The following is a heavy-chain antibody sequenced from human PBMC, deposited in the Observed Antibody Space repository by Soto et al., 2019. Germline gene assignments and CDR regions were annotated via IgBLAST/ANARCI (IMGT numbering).Heavy chain of an antibody. J-gene: IGHJ4*02. V-gene: IGHV3-48*01. CDR3: VRIGGGSPVDY. CDR2: ISSSSSTI. CDR1: GFTFNIYS. Sequence: DVQLVESGGGLVRPGGSLRLSCAASGFTFNIYSMNWVRQAPGKGLEWVSYISSSSSTIYYADSVKGRFTISRDNAKNSLYLQMNGLRAAVTAVYYCVRIGGGSPVDYWGQGTLVTVSS.